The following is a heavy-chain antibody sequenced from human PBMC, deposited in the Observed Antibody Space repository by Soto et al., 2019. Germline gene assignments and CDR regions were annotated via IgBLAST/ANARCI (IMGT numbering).Heavy chain of an antibody. J-gene: IGHJ6*01. CDR3: ASRLYIAPNYYYCGTDV. CDR2: INAGNGNT. Sequence: ASVKVSCKASGYTFTSYAMHWVRQAPGQRLEWMGWINAGNGNTKYSQKFQGRVTTTRDTSASTAYMELSSLRSEDTAVYYCASRLYIAPNYYYCGTDVRAQGTSDTVSS. V-gene: IGHV1-3*01. CDR1: GYTFTSYA. D-gene: IGHD3-10*01.